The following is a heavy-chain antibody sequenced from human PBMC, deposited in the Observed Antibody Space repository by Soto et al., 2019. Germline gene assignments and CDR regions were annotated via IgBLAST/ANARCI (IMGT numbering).Heavy chain of an antibody. J-gene: IGHJ6*02. CDR1: GFTFSSYW. D-gene: IGHD4-4*01. V-gene: IGHV3-74*01. CDR3: ASVRSTLTAPGMDV. Sequence: GGSLRLSCEASGFTFSSYWMHWDRQAPGVGLMWVSRIKPDKNTTSYTDSVTGQFTITRDIAKNKLYLQMNSLRVDDTAVYYCASVRSTLTAPGMDVWGQGTTVTVSS. CDR2: IKPDKNTT.